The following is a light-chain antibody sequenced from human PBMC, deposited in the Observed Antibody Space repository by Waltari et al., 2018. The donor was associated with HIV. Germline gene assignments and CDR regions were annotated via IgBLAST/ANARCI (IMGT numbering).Light chain of an antibody. CDR1: RSNIGAGYF. J-gene: IGLJ2*01. V-gene: IGLV1-40*01. CDR2: SDI. CDR3: QSYDSSLRASV. Sequence: QSALTQPPSVSGAPGQRVTISCTGNRSNIGAGYFVHWYQHLPRTAPKLLVYSDINRPSGVPDRFSGSESGTSASLVITGLQAEDGADYYCQSYDSSLRASVFGGGTKLTVL.